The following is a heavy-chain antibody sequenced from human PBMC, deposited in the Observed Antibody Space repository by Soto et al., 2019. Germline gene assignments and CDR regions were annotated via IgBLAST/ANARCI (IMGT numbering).Heavy chain of an antibody. CDR1: GYTFTGYY. CDR3: ARGRFYDSVNGYYNGDAFDI. J-gene: IGHJ3*02. CDR2: INPNSGGT. D-gene: IGHD3-9*01. V-gene: IGHV1-2*04. Sequence: ASVKVSCKASGYTFTGYYMHWVRQAPGQGLEWMGWINPNSGGTNYAQKFQGWVTMTRDTSISTAYMELSRLRSDDTAVYYCARGRFYDSVNGYYNGDAFDIWGQXTMVTVSS.